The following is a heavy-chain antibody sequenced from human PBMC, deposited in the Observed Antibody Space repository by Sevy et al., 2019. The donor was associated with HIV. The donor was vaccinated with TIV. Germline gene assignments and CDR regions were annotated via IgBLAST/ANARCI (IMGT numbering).Heavy chain of an antibody. CDR3: ASGYDSSGFEFDY. CDR2: IYSGGRT. Sequence: GGSLRLSCAASGFTVSSNYMSWVRQAPGKGLEWVSVIYSGGRTYYADSVKGRFTISRDNSRKTLYLQMTSLRAEDTAVYYCASGYDSSGFEFDYWGQGILVTVSS. CDR1: GFTVSSNY. J-gene: IGHJ4*02. V-gene: IGHV3-53*01. D-gene: IGHD3-22*01.